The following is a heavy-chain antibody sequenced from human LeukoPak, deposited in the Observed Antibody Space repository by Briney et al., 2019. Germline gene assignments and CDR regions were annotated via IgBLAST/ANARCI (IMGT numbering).Heavy chain of an antibody. D-gene: IGHD2-2*01. J-gene: IGHJ4*02. V-gene: IGHV4-4*07. CDR1: GGSISSYY. Sequence: SETLSLTCTVSGGSISSYYWSWIRQPAGKGLEWIGRIYASGSTNYNPSLKSPITLSVDTSKNKFSLKLSSVTAADTAVYYCARGYCSSTSCLPFDYWGQGTLVTVSS. CDR3: ARGYCSSTSCLPFDY. CDR2: IYASGST.